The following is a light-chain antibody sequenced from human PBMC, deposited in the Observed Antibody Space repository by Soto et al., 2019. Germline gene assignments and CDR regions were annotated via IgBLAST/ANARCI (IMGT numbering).Light chain of an antibody. CDR2: YRSDSDK. V-gene: IGLV5-45*03. CDR1: SGINVGTYR. Sequence: QPVLTQPSSLSASPGASASLTCTLRSGINVGTYRIFWYQQKPGSPPQYLLMYRSDSDKRQGSGVPSRFSGSKDDSANAGILLLSGLQSEDEADYYCMIWHTSAWVFGGGTKLTVL. CDR3: MIWHTSAWV. J-gene: IGLJ3*02.